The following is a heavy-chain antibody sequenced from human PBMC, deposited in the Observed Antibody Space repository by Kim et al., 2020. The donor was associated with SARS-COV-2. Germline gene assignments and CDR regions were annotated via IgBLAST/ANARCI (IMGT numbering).Heavy chain of an antibody. J-gene: IGHJ4*02. CDR1: GVTFSSDA. CDR2: IDTSGGAT. V-gene: IGHV3-23*01. D-gene: IGHD1-26*01. CDR3: AKGEHYYFDF. Sequence: GGSLRLSCAASGVTFSSDAMDWVRQAPGKGLEWVSFIDTSGGATYYADSVKGRFTISRDNSKRTLYLQLNSLRAEDAAVYYCAKGEHYYFDFWGQGILVTVSS.